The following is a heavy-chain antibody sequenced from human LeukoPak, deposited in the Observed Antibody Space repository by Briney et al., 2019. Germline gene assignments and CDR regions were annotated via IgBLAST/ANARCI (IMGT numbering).Heavy chain of an antibody. D-gene: IGHD5-18*01. J-gene: IGHJ4*02. CDR2: ISSSSTYI. CDR3: ARERPNTAMGTFDY. CDR1: GFTFSSYN. V-gene: IGHV3-21*01. Sequence: GGSLRLSCAASGFTFSSYNMNWVRQAPGKGLEWVSSISSSSTYIYYADSVKGRFTISRDNAKNSLYLQVNSLRAEDTAVYYCARERPNTAMGTFDYWGQGTLVTISS.